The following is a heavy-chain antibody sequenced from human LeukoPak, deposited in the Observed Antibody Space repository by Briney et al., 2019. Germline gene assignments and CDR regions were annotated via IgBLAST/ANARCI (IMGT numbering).Heavy chain of an antibody. D-gene: IGHD1-14*01. CDR3: ARASWVSTTDAVR. J-gene: IGHJ4*02. V-gene: IGHV3-23*01. CDR1: GLRFSSFA. Sequence: GGSLRLSCSASGLRFSSFAMSWVRQGPARGLEWVSSIRGNGDTFYADSVKGRFTLYSDSSRNTVYFQLNNLRVEDTAIYYCARASWVSTTDAVRWGQGTLVTVSS. CDR2: IRGNGDT.